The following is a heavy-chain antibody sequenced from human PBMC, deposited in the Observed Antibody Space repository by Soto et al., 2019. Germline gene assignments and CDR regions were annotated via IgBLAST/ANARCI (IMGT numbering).Heavy chain of an antibody. Sequence: QVQLVQSGAEVKKPGSSVKVSCKASGGTFTNSAVVWVRQTPAQGLEWMGGIIPLFGRENYAHKFQGRVTITAAESTTTAYMEVSSLRSEDTAVYYCATKVRYCDWVFDSWGQGTLVTVSS. CDR2: IIPLFGRE. V-gene: IGHV1-69*01. CDR3: ATKVRYCDWVFDS. D-gene: IGHD3-9*01. CDR1: GGTFTNSA. J-gene: IGHJ4*02.